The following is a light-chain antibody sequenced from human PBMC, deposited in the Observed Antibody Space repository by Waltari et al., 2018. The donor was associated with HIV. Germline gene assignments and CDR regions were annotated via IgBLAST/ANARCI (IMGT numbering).Light chain of an antibody. J-gene: IGLJ2*01. V-gene: IGLV3-1*01. CDR3: QTWDTSTVV. CDR1: KMGDIN. Sequence: SSELTSPPSVSVSPDQTATIPCSEDKMGDINVFWYQQNPGQSPVLVIYQDTKRPAEIPERCSGSNSGNTATLTIGGTQAMDEADYYSQTWDTSTVVFGGGTKLTVL. CDR2: QDT.